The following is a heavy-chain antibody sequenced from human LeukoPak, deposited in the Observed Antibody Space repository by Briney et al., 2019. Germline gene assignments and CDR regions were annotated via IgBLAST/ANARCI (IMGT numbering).Heavy chain of an antibody. CDR2: ISYDGSNK. J-gene: IGHJ4*02. D-gene: IGHD5-18*01. V-gene: IGHV3-30-3*01. CDR3: ARDGYTAMGNYFDY. Sequence: GRSLRLSCAASGFTFSSYAMHWVRQAPGKGLEWVAVISYDGSNKYYANSVKGRFTISRDNSKNTLYLQMNSLRAEDTAEYYCARDGYTAMGNYFDYWGQGTPVTVSS. CDR1: GFTFSSYA.